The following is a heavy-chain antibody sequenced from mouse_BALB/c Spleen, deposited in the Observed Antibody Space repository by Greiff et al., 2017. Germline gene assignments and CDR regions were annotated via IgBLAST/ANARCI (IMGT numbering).Heavy chain of an antibody. CDR1: GYAFTNYL. D-gene: IGHD1-1*01. CDR2: INPGSGGT. CDR3: ARFTTGGVYAMDY. J-gene: IGHJ4*01. V-gene: IGHV1-54*01. Sequence: QVQLKESGAELVRPGTSVKVSCKASGYAFTNYLIEWVKQRPGQGLEWIGVINPGSGGTNYNEKFKGKATLTADKSSSTAYMQLSSLTSDDSAVYFCARFTTGGVYAMDYWGQGTSVTVSS.